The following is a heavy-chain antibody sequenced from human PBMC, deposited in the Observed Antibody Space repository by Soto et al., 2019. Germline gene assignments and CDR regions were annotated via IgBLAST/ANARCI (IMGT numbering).Heavy chain of an antibody. V-gene: IGHV1-69*01. CDR1: GGTFSSYA. CDR3: ANENLFACIAAAGTCMDV. CDR2: IIPIFGTA. Sequence: QVQLVQSGAEVKKPGSSVKVSCKASGGTFSSYAISWVRQASGQGLEWMGGIIPIFGTAKCEQKFQGRVTMTANDSTSTAYMGLSGLRSEDTAVYYCANENLFACIAAAGTCMDVRGQGTTVTVSS. J-gene: IGHJ6*02. D-gene: IGHD6-13*01.